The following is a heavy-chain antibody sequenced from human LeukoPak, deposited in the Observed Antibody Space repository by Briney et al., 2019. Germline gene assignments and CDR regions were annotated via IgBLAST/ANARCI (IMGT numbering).Heavy chain of an antibody. Sequence: PGRSLRLSCAASGFTFSSYAMHWVRQAPGKGLEWVAVISYDGSNKYYADSVKGRFTISRDNSKNTLYLQMNSLRAEDTAVYYCAKDGSSGYYLTGNWFDPWGQGTLVTVSS. D-gene: IGHD3-22*01. J-gene: IGHJ5*02. CDR1: GFTFSSYA. CDR2: ISYDGSNK. V-gene: IGHV3-30*04. CDR3: AKDGSSGYYLTGNWFDP.